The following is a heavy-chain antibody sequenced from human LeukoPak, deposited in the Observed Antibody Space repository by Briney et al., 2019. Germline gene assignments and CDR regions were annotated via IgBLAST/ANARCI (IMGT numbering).Heavy chain of an antibody. Sequence: GGSLRLSCAASGFTFSSYSMSWVRQAPGMGLEWVSSISGSSSYIYYAEAVKGGFTISRDNAKNSLYLQMNSLRAEDTAVYYCARAPSAMVRDYFDDWGQGTLVTVSS. CDR3: ARAPSAMVRDYFDD. V-gene: IGHV3-21*01. D-gene: IGHD5-18*01. J-gene: IGHJ4*02. CDR2: ISGSSSYI. CDR1: GFTFSSYS.